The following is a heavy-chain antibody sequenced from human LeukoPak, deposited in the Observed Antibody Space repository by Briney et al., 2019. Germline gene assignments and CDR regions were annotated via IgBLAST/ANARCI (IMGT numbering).Heavy chain of an antibody. CDR2: ISGSGGST. V-gene: IGHV3-23*01. D-gene: IGHD5-12*01. J-gene: IGHJ4*02. CDR3: AKGRDSAYDWVDF. Sequence: GGSLRLSCAASGLTFSTYALSWVRQAPGKGLEWVSAISGSGGSTYYADSVKGRFTISRDNSKNTLYLLMNSLRGEDMAVYYCAKGRDSAYDWVDFWGQGTLVTVSS. CDR1: GLTFSTYA.